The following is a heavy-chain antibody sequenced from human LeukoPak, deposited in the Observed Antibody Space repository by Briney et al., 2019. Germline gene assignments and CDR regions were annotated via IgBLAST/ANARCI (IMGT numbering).Heavy chain of an antibody. V-gene: IGHV1-2*02. CDR1: GYTFTGYY. CDR2: INPNSGGT. CDR3: ARVLYCGGGCYLYYFDY. D-gene: IGHD2-21*02. Sequence: ASVKVSCKASGYTFTGYYMHWVRQAPGQGLEWMGWINPNSGGTNYAQKFQGRVTMTRDTSISTAYMELSRLRSDDTAVYYCARVLYCGGGCYLYYFDYWGQGTLVTVSS. J-gene: IGHJ4*02.